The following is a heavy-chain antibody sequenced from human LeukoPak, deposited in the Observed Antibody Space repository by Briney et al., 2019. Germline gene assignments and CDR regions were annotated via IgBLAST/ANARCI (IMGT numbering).Heavy chain of an antibody. D-gene: IGHD2-2*01. CDR2: IRFDGTDT. CDR3: AKVSLSGGTYCSSTTCYLGSHFDY. Sequence: GGSLRLSCAASGFTFSNYGMHWVRQAPGKGLEWVASIRFDGTDTYYADSVKGRFTISRDSSKSTLYLQMSSLRAEDTAVYYCAKVSLSGGTYCSSTTCYLGSHFDYWGQGTLVTVSS. CDR1: GFTFSNYG. J-gene: IGHJ4*02. V-gene: IGHV3-30*02.